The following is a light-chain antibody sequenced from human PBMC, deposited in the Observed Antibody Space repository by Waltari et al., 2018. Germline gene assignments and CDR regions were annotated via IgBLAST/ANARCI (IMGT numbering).Light chain of an antibody. CDR3: QQRSNWPYT. CDR1: QTVRSY. J-gene: IGKJ2*01. Sequence: EIVLTQSPATLSLSPGERATLSCRASQTVRSYLAWYQQRPGQTPRLRIFDASSRATGISAKFSGSGSGTDFTLTVSNLEPEDFATYYCQQRSNWPYTFGQGTRVEIK. V-gene: IGKV3-11*01. CDR2: DAS.